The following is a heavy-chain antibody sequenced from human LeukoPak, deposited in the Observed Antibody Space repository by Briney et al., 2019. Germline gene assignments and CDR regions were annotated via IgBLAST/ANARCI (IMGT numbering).Heavy chain of an antibody. V-gene: IGHV4-59*08. CDR1: GGSIDSYY. Sequence: PSETPSLTCTVSGGSIDSYYWSWIRQPPGKGLEWIGYIYYSGSTNYNPSLKSRVTISVDTSKNQFSLKLSSVTAADTAVYYCARSYYGPGSQPTYYYYYYYMDVWGKGTTVTVSS. CDR3: ARSYYGPGSQPTYYYYYYYMDV. D-gene: IGHD3-10*01. J-gene: IGHJ6*03. CDR2: IYYSGST.